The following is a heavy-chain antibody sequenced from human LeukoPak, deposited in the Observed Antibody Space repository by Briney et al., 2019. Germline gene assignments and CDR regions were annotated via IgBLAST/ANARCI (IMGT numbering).Heavy chain of an antibody. CDR3: ARFGSGNNDWYFDL. D-gene: IGHD3-10*01. CDR2: ITSDGSST. J-gene: IGHJ2*01. Sequence: GGSLRLSCAASGFTFSSTWMNWVRQGPGKGLEWVSRITSDGSSTIYADSVKGRFTISRDNAKSTVYLQMDSLRAEDTAVFYCARFGSGNNDWYFDLWGRGTLVTVAS. CDR1: GFTFSSTW. V-gene: IGHV3-74*01.